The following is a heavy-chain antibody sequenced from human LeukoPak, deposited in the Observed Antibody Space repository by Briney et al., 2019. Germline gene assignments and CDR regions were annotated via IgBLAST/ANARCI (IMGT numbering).Heavy chain of an antibody. CDR1: GFTFSSYW. CDR2: IKQDGSEK. Sequence: GGSLRLSCAASGFTFSSYWMSWVRQAPGKGLEWVANIKQDGSEKYYVDSVKGRFTISRDNAKNSLYLQMNSLRAEDTAVYYCARDEERWGAALAFDYWGQGTLVTVSS. J-gene: IGHJ4*02. V-gene: IGHV3-7*01. D-gene: IGHD1-26*01. CDR3: ARDEERWGAALAFDY.